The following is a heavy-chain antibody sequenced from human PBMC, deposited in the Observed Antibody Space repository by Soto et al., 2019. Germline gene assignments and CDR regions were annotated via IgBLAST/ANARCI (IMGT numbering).Heavy chain of an antibody. V-gene: IGHV3-33*01. Sequence: QVQLVESGGGVVQPGRSLRLSCAASGFTFSSYGMHWVRQAPGKGLEWVAVIWYDGSNKYYADSVKGRFTISRDNSKNTLYLQMNSLRAEDTAVYYCARDPTGGGSYSDYWGQGTLVTVSS. CDR1: GFTFSSYG. CDR3: ARDPTGGGSYSDY. CDR2: IWYDGSNK. D-gene: IGHD1-26*01. J-gene: IGHJ4*02.